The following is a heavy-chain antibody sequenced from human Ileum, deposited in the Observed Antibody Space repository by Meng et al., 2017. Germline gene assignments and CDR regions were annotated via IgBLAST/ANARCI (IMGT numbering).Heavy chain of an antibody. J-gene: IGHJ2*01. Sequence: ELQLSGPGVVKPSETLSLTCAVYGGSFSGYYWTWIRQPPGKGLEWIGEIHHSGSTNYNPSLKSRVTMSIDTSKIQFSLELSSVTAADAAVYYCARYGGSGSYWHFDPWGRGTLVTVSS. CDR3: ARYGGSGSYWHFDP. CDR2: IHHSGST. D-gene: IGHD3-10*01. V-gene: IGHV4-34*10. CDR1: GGSFSGYY.